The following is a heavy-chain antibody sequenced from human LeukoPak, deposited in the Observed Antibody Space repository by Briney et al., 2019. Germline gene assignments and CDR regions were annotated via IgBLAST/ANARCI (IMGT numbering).Heavy chain of an antibody. CDR1: GGSISGYY. CDR3: ARGAYAIEY. D-gene: IGHD3-16*01. V-gene: IGHV4-59*01. Sequence: PSETLSLTCTVSGGSISGYYWSWIRQPPGKGLELIGFIYYSGNTNYNPSLKSRATISVDTSKDQFSLNLTSVTAADTAVYFCARGAYAIEYWGQGTLVTVSS. J-gene: IGHJ4*02. CDR2: IYYSGNT.